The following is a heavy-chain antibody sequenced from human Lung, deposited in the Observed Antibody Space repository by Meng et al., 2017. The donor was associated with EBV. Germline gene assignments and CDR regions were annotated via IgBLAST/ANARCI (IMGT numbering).Heavy chain of an antibody. J-gene: IGHJ4*02. Sequence: VRLLQSGAAVEKPGASVTVTCNSSSYTFTGNVISWVRHAPEQVLEYLGWNSCYTGDTIHAQNLQGRVTKTTDTSTNIAYMSLRGLNSDHRAVYYCARDPSNSSGRHAYLDYWGQGTLVTVSS. CDR2: NSCYTGDT. CDR1: SYTFTGNV. V-gene: IGHV1-18*01. D-gene: IGHD6-19*01. CDR3: ARDPSNSSGRHAYLDY.